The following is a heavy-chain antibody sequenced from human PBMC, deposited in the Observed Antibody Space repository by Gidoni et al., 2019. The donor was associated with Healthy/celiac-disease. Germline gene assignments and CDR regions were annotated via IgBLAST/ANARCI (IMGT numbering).Heavy chain of an antibody. V-gene: IGHV4-30-4*01. CDR2: IYYSGST. CDR1: GGSISSGDYY. Sequence: QVQLQESGPGLVKPSQTLSLTCTVSGGSISSGDYYWSWIRQPPGKGLEWIGYIYYSGSTYYNPSLKSRVTISVDTSKNQFSLKLSSVTAADTAVYYCARLYCSGGSCYVSFVDYWGQGTLVTVSS. CDR3: ARLYCSGGSCYVSFVDY. D-gene: IGHD2-15*01. J-gene: IGHJ4*02.